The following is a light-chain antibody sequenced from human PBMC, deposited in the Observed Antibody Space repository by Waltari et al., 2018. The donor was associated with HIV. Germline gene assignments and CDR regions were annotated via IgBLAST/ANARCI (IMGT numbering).Light chain of an antibody. V-gene: IGLV1-47*01. J-gene: IGLJ3*02. Sequence: QSVLTQPPSVSGTPGQTVTISCSGSTSNIETEALYWYQQLPGTAPKLLIHRNYNRPSVVSDRFSCSKSGASASLVISVLRSEDDAHYYCVSYDSRLDERLFGGGTKLTVL. CDR3: VSYDSRLDERL. CDR1: TSNIETEA. CDR2: RNY.